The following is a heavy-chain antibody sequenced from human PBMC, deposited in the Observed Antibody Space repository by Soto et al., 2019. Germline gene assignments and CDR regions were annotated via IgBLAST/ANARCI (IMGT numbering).Heavy chain of an antibody. CDR3: GRYCTNTKCRGGYYLDL. D-gene: IGHD2-8*01. Sequence: QVLLVQSGAEMKQPGSSVSVSCRASGDSFTNYDFTWVRQAPGQGPEWLGGIILALGTPHYSQRFQGRLTITADESSSTVYIELGSLRLDYTAVYYCGRYCTNTKCRGGYYLDLWGQGTLLTVSS. J-gene: IGHJ5*02. CDR2: IILALGTP. CDR1: GDSFTNYD. V-gene: IGHV1-69*01.